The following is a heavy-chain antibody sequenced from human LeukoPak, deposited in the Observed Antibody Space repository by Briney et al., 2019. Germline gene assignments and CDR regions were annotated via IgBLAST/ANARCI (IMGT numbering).Heavy chain of an antibody. CDR1: GYTFISYG. D-gene: IGHD3-10*01. V-gene: IGHV1-18*01. CDR2: INAYNGNT. J-gene: IGHJ5*02. Sequence: ASVKVSCKASGYTFISYGISWVRQAPGQGLEWMGWINAYNGNTNYAQKFQDRFSMTTDTSTSTAYVELRSLRSDDTAIYYCARDGSGNWFDPWGQGTLVTVSS. CDR3: ARDGSGNWFDP.